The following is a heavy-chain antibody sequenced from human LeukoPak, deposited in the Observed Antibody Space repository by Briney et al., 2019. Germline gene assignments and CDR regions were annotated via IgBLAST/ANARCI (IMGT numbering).Heavy chain of an antibody. CDR3: STSRPDRFIDS. J-gene: IGHJ4*02. D-gene: IGHD1-14*01. CDR1: GFNFNDYD. V-gene: IGHV3-9*01. CDR2: INWNSVHI. Sequence: GGSLRLSCAASGFNFNDYDINWVRQVPGKGLEWVSGINWNSVHIGYADSVKGRFTISRDSAQKSVHLQMFSLRPEDTALYYCSTSRPDRFIDSWGQGTLVTVST.